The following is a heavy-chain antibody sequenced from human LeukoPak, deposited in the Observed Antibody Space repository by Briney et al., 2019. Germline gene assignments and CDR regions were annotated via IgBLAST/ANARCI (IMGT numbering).Heavy chain of an antibody. CDR1: GGSISNSSYY. Sequence: SETLSLTCTVSGGSISNSSYYWGWIRQPPGKGLEWIGSIYYSGSTYYNPSVKSRVTMSVDTSKNQFSLKLSSVTAADTAVYYCARESVTTSYYYYYMDVWGKGTTVTISS. CDR3: ARESVTTSYYYYYMDV. J-gene: IGHJ6*03. V-gene: IGHV4-39*07. D-gene: IGHD4-17*01. CDR2: IYYSGST.